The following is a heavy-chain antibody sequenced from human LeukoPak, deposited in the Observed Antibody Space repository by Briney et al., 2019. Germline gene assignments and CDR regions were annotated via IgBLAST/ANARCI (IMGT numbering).Heavy chain of an antibody. V-gene: IGHV4-34*01. CDR1: GGSFSGYY. J-gene: IGHJ4*02. CDR2: INHSGST. CDR3: ARAPQYCSSTSCYPFDY. Sequence: SETLSLTCAVYGGSFSGYYWSWIRPPPGKGLEWIGEINHSGSTNYNPSLKSRVTISVDTSKNQFSLKLSSVTAADTAVYYCARAPQYCSSTSCYPFDYWGQGTLVTVSS. D-gene: IGHD2-2*01.